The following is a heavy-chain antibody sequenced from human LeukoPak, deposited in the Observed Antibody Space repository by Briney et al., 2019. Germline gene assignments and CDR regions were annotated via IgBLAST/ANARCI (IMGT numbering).Heavy chain of an antibody. D-gene: IGHD2-8*01. CDR1: GYIFSAYY. CDR3: ARDYCTNGVCQERFDY. Sequence: ASVRVSCKPSGYIFSAYYLHWVRQAPGQGLEWMGWINPNSGGTSYAEKFHGRVTMTGDTSINTAYMELGRLRSDDTAVYYCARDYCTNGVCQERFDYWGQGTLVTVSS. CDR2: INPNSGGT. V-gene: IGHV1-2*02. J-gene: IGHJ4*02.